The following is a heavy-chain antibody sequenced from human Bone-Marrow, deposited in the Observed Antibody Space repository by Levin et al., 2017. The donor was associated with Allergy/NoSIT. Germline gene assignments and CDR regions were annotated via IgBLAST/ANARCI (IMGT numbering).Heavy chain of an antibody. V-gene: IGHV3-30-3*01. CDR2: ISNDGSNK. Sequence: LAGGSLRLSCAASGFTLSDYAVQWVRQSPGKGLEWVAVISNDGSNKYYADDVKGRFTISRDNSKNMVYLEMNSLRAEDTAPYYCARAPLGRMAWDYVAKTYYYYYRVDVWGQGTTVIVS. J-gene: IGHJ6*02. CDR1: GFTLSDYA. D-gene: IGHD4-17*01. CDR3: ARAPLGRMAWDYVAKTYYYYYRVDV.